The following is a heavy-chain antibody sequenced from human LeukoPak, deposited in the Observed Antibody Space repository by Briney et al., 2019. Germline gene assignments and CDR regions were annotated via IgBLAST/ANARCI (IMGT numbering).Heavy chain of an antibody. CDR2: IRYDGSNK. J-gene: IGHJ5*02. Sequence: GGSLRLSCAASGFTFSSYGMHWVRQAPGEGLEGVAFIRYDGSNKYYADSVKGRFTISRDNSKNTLYLQMNSLRAEGTAVYYCAKDIVGAASWFDPWGQGTLVTVSS. CDR1: GFTFSSYG. D-gene: IGHD1-26*01. CDR3: AKDIVGAASWFDP. V-gene: IGHV3-30*02.